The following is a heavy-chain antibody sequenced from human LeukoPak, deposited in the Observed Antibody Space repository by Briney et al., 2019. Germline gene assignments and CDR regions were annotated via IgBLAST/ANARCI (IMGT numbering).Heavy chain of an antibody. CDR2: MYHSGST. J-gene: IGHJ6*02. D-gene: IGHD5-18*01. V-gene: IGHV4-59*01. Sequence: TSETLSLTCTVSGGSISSYFWSWIRQSPGKGLEWIGLMYHSGSTNYNPSLKSRVIMSQDTSTNQFSLQVNSVTAADSAVYYCARSFRGYSQGYYYYAMDVWGQGITVTVFS. CDR1: GGSISSYF. CDR3: ARSFRGYSQGYYYYAMDV.